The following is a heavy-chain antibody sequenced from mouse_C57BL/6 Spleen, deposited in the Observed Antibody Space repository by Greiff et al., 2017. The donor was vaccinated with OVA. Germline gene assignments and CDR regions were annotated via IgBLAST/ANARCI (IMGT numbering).Heavy chain of an antibody. CDR3: ARRRYYGSSPHAMDY. V-gene: IGHV1-34*01. CDR2: IYPNNGGN. D-gene: IGHD1-1*01. J-gene: IGHJ4*01. CDR1: GYTFTDYY. Sequence: EVQLQQSGPELVKPGASVKMSCKASGYTFTDYYMHWVKQSHGKSLEWIGYIYPNNGGNGYTQKFKGKATLTVDQSSSTAYMELRSLTSEDSAVYYCARRRYYGSSPHAMDYWGQGTSVTVSS.